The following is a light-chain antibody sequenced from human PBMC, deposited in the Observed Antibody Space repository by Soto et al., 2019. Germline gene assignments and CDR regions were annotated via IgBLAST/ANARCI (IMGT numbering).Light chain of an antibody. V-gene: IGLV4-69*01. CDR3: QTWGTGIRV. Sequence: QSVLTQSPSASASRGASVKLTCTLSSGHSSYAIAWHQQQPEKGPRYLMNLNSDGSHSKGDGIPDRFSGSSSGAERYLTISSLQSEDEADYYCQTWGTGIRVFGGGTKLTVL. CDR2: LNSDGSH. J-gene: IGLJ3*02. CDR1: SGHSSYA.